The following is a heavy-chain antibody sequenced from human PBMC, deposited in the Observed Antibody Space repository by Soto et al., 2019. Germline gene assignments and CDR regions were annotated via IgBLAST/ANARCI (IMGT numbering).Heavy chain of an antibody. D-gene: IGHD6-13*01. CDR3: ARDLSPYSSSWYLPYGMDV. CDR1: GGSISSYY. Sequence: SETLSLTCTVSGGSISSYYWSWIRQPPGKGLEWIGYIYYSGSTNYNPSLKSRVTISVDTSKNQFSLKLSSVTAADTAVYYCARDLSPYSSSWYLPYGMDVWGKGTTVTVSS. J-gene: IGHJ6*04. V-gene: IGHV4-59*01. CDR2: IYYSGST.